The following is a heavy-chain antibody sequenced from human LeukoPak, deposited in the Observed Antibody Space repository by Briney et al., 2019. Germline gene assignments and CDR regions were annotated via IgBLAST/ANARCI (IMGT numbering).Heavy chain of an antibody. J-gene: IGHJ6*02. CDR2: INPNSGGT. CDR3: AREDHYYYGSGSSNYYYGMDV. Sequence: ASVKVSCKASGYTFTGYYMHWVRQAPGQGLEWMGWINPNSGGTNYAQKFQGRVTMTRDTSISTAYMELSRLRSDDTAMYYCAREDHYYYGSGSSNYYYGMDVWGQGTTVTVSS. CDR1: GYTFTGYY. D-gene: IGHD3-10*01. V-gene: IGHV1-2*02.